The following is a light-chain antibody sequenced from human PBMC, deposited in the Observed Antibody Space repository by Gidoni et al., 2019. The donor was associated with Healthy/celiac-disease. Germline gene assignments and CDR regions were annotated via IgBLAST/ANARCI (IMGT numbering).Light chain of an antibody. V-gene: IGKV1-5*03. J-gene: IGKJ1*01. Sequence: DIQMTQSPSTLSASVGDRVPITCRASQSISSWLAWYQQKPGKAPKLLIYKASSLESGVPSRFSGSGSGTEFTLTISSLQPDDFATYYCKQYNSYPWTFGQGNKVEIK. CDR3: KQYNSYPWT. CDR1: QSISSW. CDR2: KAS.